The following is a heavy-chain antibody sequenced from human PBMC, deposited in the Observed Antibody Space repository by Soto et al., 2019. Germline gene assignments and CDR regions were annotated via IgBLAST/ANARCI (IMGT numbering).Heavy chain of an antibody. D-gene: IGHD3-22*01. CDR3: ARGGLGTMIVVVIPFDY. Sequence: LRLSCAASGFTFSSYAMHWVRQAPVNGLEWVAVISYNGSNKYYADSVKGRFTISRDNSKNTLYLQMNSLRAEDTAVYYCARGGLGTMIVVVIPFDYWGQGTLVTVSS. CDR1: GFTFSSYA. J-gene: IGHJ4*02. V-gene: IGHV3-30-3*01. CDR2: ISYNGSNK.